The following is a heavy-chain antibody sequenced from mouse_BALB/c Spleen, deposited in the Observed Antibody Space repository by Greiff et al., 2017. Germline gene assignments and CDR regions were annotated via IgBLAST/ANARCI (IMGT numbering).Heavy chain of an antibody. CDR2: IYPSDSYT. Sequence: QVQLQQPGAELVRPGASVKLSCKASGYTFTSYWINWVKQRPGQGLEWIGNIYPSDSYTNYNQKFKDKATLTVDKSSSTAYMQLSSPTSEDSAVYYYTRGGGYGAMDYWGQGTSVTVAS. CDR1: GYTFTSYW. D-gene: IGHD3-1*01. V-gene: IGHV1-69*02. CDR3: TRGGGYGAMDY. J-gene: IGHJ4*01.